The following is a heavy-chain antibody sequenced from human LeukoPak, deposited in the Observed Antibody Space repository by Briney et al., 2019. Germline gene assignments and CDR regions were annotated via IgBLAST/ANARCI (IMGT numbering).Heavy chain of an antibody. CDR1: GYTLTELS. Sequence: WASVKVSCKVSGYTLTELSMHWVRQAPGKGLEWMGGFDPEDGETIYAQKFQGRVTTTRDTSASTAYMELSSLRSEDTAVYYCARTYYDFWSGQHFDYWGQGTLVTVSS. V-gene: IGHV1-24*01. CDR3: ARTYYDFWSGQHFDY. CDR2: FDPEDGET. D-gene: IGHD3-3*01. J-gene: IGHJ4*02.